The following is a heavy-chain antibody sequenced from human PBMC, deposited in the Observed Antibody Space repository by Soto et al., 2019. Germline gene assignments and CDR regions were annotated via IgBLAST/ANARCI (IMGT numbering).Heavy chain of an antibody. D-gene: IGHD3-22*01. CDR1: GFSLITSGVG. V-gene: IGHV2-5*02. CDR3: AHRLQSGYHYNGGTFNY. J-gene: IGHJ4*02. CDR2: IYWDDDK. Sequence: GSGPTLVNPTQTLTLTCTFSGFSLITSGVGVGWIRQPPGKALECLALIYWDDDKRYSPSLKSRLTITMDTSKNQVVLTMTNMDPVDTGTYYCAHRLQSGYHYNGGTFNYWGQGALVTVSS.